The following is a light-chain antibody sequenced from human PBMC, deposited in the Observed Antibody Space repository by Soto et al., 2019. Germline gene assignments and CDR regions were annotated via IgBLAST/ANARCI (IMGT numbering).Light chain of an antibody. CDR2: WAS. CDR3: QQYYSTPLT. J-gene: IGKJ4*01. Sequence: DIVMSQSPDSLAVSLGERATINCKSSQSVLYSSNNKNYLAWYQHKPGQPPKLLIYWASTRESGVPDRFSGSGSGTDFTLTISSLQAEDVAVYYCQQYYSTPLTLGGGTKVEIK. V-gene: IGKV4-1*01. CDR1: QSVLYSSNNKNY.